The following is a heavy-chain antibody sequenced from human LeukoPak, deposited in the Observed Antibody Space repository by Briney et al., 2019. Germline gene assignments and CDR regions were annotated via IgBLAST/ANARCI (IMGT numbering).Heavy chain of an antibody. D-gene: IGHD6-19*01. CDR1: GFTLSSYN. V-gene: IGHV3-74*01. J-gene: IGHJ3*02. CDR2: INSDGSST. CDR3: ARERVGQWPDHDAFDI. Sequence: RGSLRLSCAASGFTLSSYNMNWVRQAPGKGLVWVSRINSDGSSTKYADSVKGRFTISRDNAKNTLYLQMNSLRAEDTAVYYCARERVGQWPDHDAFDIWGQGTRVTVSS.